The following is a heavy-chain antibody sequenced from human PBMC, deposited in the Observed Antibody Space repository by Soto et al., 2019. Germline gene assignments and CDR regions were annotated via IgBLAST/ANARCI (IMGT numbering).Heavy chain of an antibody. Sequence: ASVKVSCKTSGYSFTYYYSHWVRQAPGQGLEWMGGINPSDGSTTYAQRFQGRVTMTRDTPTSTVYMDLGSLTSEDTAVYFCTRDLGGSYFDYWGQGTQVTVSS. D-gene: IGHD1-26*01. J-gene: IGHJ4*02. CDR2: INPSDGST. CDR3: TRDLGGSYFDY. V-gene: IGHV1-46*03. CDR1: GYSFTYYY.